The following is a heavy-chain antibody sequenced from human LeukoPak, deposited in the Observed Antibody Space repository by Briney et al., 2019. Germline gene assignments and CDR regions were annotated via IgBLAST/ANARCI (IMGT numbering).Heavy chain of an antibody. J-gene: IGHJ4*02. V-gene: IGHV3-48*04. D-gene: IGHD6-19*01. CDR2: ISTSSTTI. CDR1: GFTFSDYA. Sequence: PGGSLRLSCAASGFTFSDYAMNWVRQAPGKGLEWVSYISTSSTTIYYADSVKGRFTISRDNAKNSLYLQMNSLRAEDTAVYYCARDYISIAVAVDYWGQGTLVTVSS. CDR3: ARDYISIAVAVDY.